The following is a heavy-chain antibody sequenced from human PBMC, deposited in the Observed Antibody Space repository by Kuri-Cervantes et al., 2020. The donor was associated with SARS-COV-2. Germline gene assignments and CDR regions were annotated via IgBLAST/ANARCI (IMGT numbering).Heavy chain of an antibody. D-gene: IGHD2-2*01. CDR2: IYSGGNT. V-gene: IGHV3-53*01. Sequence: GGSLRLSCAASGFAVRNTYMAWVRRAPGKGLECVSVIYSGGNTYYADSVKGRFTISRDNFKIPLSLQMNSLRAEDTAVHYCSRLLDRILSYHHSLVVYYFVYRGQGPLVTVSS. CDR1: GFAVRNTY. CDR3: SRLLDRILSYHHSLVVYYFVY. J-gene: IGHJ4*02.